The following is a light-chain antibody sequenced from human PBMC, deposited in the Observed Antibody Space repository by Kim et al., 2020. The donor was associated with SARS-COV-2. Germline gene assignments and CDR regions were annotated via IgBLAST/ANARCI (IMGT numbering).Light chain of an antibody. CDR2: GAS. CDR3: QQYGSSPRT. J-gene: IGKJ1*01. Sequence: EIVLTQSPSTLSLSPGERATLSCRASQSVSSNYLAWYQQKPGQTPRLLIYGASTRAPGIPDRFSGTGSGTDFTLTISRLDPEDFAVYYCQQYGSSPRTFGQGTKV. CDR1: QSVSSNY. V-gene: IGKV3-20*01.